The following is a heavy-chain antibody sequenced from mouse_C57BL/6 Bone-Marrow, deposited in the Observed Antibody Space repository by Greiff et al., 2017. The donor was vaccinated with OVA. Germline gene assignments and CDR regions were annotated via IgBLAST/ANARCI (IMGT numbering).Heavy chain of an antibody. CDR1: GYTFTSYW. CDR2: IDPSDSYT. CDR3: ASSYGSSSDD. Sequence: QVQLQQPGAELVRPGTSVKLSCKASGYTFTSYWMHWVKQRPGQGLEWIGVIDPSDSYTNYNQKFKGKATLTVDTSSSTAYMQLSSLTSEDSAVYYCASSYGSSSDDWGQGTTLTVSS. J-gene: IGHJ2*01. V-gene: IGHV1-59*01. D-gene: IGHD1-1*01.